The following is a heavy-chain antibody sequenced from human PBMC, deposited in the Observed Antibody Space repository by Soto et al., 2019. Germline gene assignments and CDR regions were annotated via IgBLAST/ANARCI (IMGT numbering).Heavy chain of an antibody. CDR1: GYTFTSYG. CDR3: ARRPYSDFWSGPRTDYYYYGMDV. D-gene: IGHD3-3*01. J-gene: IGHJ6*02. CDR2: ISAYNGNT. V-gene: IGHV1-18*01. Sequence: AASVKVSCKASGYTFTSYGISWVRQAPGQGLEWMGWISAYNGNTNYAQKLQGRVTMTTDTSTSTAYMELRSLRSDDTAVYYCARRPYSDFWSGPRTDYYYYGMDVWGQGTTVTVSS.